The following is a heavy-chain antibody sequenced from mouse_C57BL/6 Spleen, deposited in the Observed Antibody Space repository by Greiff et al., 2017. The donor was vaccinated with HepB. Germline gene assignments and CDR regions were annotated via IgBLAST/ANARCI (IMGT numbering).Heavy chain of an antibody. V-gene: IGHV1-82*01. Sequence: QVQLQQSGPELVKPGASVKISCKASGYAFSSSWLNWVKQRPGKGLEWIGRIYPGDGVTNYNGKFKGKATLTADKSSSTAYMQLSSLTSEDSAVYFCARNNYYGDYWGQGTTLTVSS. CDR3: ARNNYYGDY. CDR1: GYAFSSSW. CDR2: IYPGDGVT. D-gene: IGHD1-1*01. J-gene: IGHJ2*01.